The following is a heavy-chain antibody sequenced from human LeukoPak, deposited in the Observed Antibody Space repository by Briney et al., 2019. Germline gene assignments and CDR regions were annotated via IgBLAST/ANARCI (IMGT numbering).Heavy chain of an antibody. D-gene: IGHD2-2*02. CDR2: INHSGST. CDR3: ARGRRYCSSTSCYTRYYYYGMDV. CDR1: GGSFSGYY. J-gene: IGHJ6*02. Sequence: PETLSLTCAVYGGSFSGYYWSWIRQPPGEGLEWIGEINHSGSTNYNPSLKSRVTISVDTSKNQFSLKLSSVTAADTAVYYCARGRRYCSSTSCYTRYYYYGMDVWGQGTTVTVSS. V-gene: IGHV4-34*01.